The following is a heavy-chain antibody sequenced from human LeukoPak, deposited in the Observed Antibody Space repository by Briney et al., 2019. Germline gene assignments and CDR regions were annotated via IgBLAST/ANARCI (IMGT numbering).Heavy chain of an antibody. Sequence: GGSLRLSCAASGFIFSSYGMHWVRQAPGKGLEWVAVISYDGNDKYYADSVKGRFTISRDNSKNTVYLQMNSLRAEDTAVYYCAKGGGPHSIRITMVRGVSLDYWGQGTLVTVSS. CDR3: AKGGGPHSIRITMVRGVSLDY. D-gene: IGHD3-10*01. J-gene: IGHJ4*02. V-gene: IGHV3-30*18. CDR1: GFIFSSYG. CDR2: ISYDGNDK.